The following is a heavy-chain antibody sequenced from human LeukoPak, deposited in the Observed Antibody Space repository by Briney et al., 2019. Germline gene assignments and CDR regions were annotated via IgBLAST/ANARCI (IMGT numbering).Heavy chain of an antibody. D-gene: IGHD4-17*01. V-gene: IGHV3-21*04. J-gene: IGHJ5*02. Sequence: KPGGSLRLSCAASGFTFSGYSMNWVRQAPGKGLEWVSSVSTTGYYIYYADSVKGRSSISRDNAKNYLYLQMNSLRAEDTALYYCARDRNYGDYLRWFDPWGQGTLVTVSS. CDR1: GFTFSGYS. CDR3: ARDRNYGDYLRWFDP. CDR2: VSTTGYYI.